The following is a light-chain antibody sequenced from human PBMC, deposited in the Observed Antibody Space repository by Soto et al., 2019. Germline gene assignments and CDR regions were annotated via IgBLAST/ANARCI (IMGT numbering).Light chain of an antibody. CDR3: CSYARSGTVVV. Sequence: QSVLTQPASVSGSPGQSITISCTGTSSDVGRYNLVSWYQQHPGKVPKLMIYEGSKRPSGVSNRFSASKSDSTASLTISGLQAEDEADYYCCSYARSGTVVVFGGGTKLTVL. CDR1: SSDVGRYNL. V-gene: IGLV2-23*03. CDR2: EGS. J-gene: IGLJ2*01.